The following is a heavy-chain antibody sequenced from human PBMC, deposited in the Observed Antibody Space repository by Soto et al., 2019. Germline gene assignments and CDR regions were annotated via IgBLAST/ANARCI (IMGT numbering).Heavy chain of an antibody. Sequence: SETLSLTCTVSGGSISSYYWSWIRQPPGKGLEWIGYIYYSGSTNYNPSLKSRVTISVDTSKNQFSLKLSSVTAADTAVYYRAREGKGSSGYLDYWGQGTLVTVSS. CDR3: AREGKGSSGYLDY. D-gene: IGHD3-22*01. J-gene: IGHJ4*02. CDR2: IYYSGST. CDR1: GGSISSYY. V-gene: IGHV4-59*01.